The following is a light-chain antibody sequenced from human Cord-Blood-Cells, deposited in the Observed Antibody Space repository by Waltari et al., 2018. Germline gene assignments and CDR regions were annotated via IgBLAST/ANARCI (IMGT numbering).Light chain of an antibody. V-gene: IGKV3-11*01. CDR3: QQRSNWPPRT. CDR2: DAS. CDR1: QSVSSY. J-gene: IGKJ4*01. Sequence: EIVLTPSPATLSLSPGERATLSCRASQSVSSYLAWYQQKPGQAPRLLIYDASNRATGIPARFSGSGSGTDFTLTISSLEPEDFAVYYCQQRSNWPPRTFGGGTKVEIK.